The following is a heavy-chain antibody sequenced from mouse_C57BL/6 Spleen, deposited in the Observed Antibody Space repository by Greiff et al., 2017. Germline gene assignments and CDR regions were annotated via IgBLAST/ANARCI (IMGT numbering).Heavy chain of an antibody. V-gene: IGHV5-4*01. CDR1: GFTFSSYA. CDR3: ARDKLTGTLFDY. CDR2: ISDGGSYT. D-gene: IGHD4-1*01. Sequence: EVQVVESGGGLVKPGGSLKLSCAASGFTFSSYAMSWVRQTPEKRLEWVATISDGGSYTYYPDNVKGRFTISRDNAKNNLYLQMSHLKSEDTAMYYCARDKLTGTLFDYWGQGTTLTVSS. J-gene: IGHJ2*01.